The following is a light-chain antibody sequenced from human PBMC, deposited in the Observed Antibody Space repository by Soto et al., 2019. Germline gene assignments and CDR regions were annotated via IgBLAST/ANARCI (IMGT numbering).Light chain of an antibody. J-gene: IGKJ1*01. CDR2: GAS. CDR1: QSVTTQ. Sequence: VLTQSPGTLSLSPGERATLSCRASQSVTTQLAWYQQKPGQAPRLIIHGASSRATGVPDRITGSGSGTDFTLSISRLEPEDFAVYYCQQYGGSTRTXGQGTKVDI. CDR3: QQYGGSTRT. V-gene: IGKV3-20*01.